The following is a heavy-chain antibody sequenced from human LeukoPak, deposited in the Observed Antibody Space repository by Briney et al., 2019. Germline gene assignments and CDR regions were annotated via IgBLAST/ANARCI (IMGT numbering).Heavy chain of an antibody. V-gene: IGHV4-39*01. Sequence: SETLSLTCTVSGVSISSTSYCWGWIRQPPGKGPEWVGSIYYSGRSYYNPSLKSRVTISVDTPKSQFSLKLSSVTAADTAVYYCAQSLGASTWFGNWFDPWGQGTLVTVSS. J-gene: IGHJ5*02. CDR2: IYYSGRS. D-gene: IGHD3-10*01. CDR3: AQSLGASTWFGNWFDP. CDR1: GVSISSTSYC.